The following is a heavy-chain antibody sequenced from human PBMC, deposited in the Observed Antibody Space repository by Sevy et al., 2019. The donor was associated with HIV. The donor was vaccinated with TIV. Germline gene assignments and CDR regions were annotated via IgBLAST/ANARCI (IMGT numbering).Heavy chain of an antibody. D-gene: IGHD2-15*01. Sequence: SETLSLTCAVHDGSFSGYYWNWIRQLPGKGLEWIGEINESGITNYNPSLKSRVTISVDTSKNQFFLDLRSMTATDTAVYYCVRHSDSRRLSWLDTWGQGILVTVSS. CDR3: VRHSDSRRLSWLDT. CDR1: DGSFSGYY. CDR2: INESGIT. J-gene: IGHJ5*02. V-gene: IGHV4-34*01.